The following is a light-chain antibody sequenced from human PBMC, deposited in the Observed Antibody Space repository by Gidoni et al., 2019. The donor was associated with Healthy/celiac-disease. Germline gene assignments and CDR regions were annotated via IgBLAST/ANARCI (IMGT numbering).Light chain of an antibody. V-gene: IGKV3-15*01. CDR1: QSVSSN. CDR3: QQYSNWPPLT. CDR2: GAS. Sequence: EIGMTPSPATLSVSPGERATLSCRASQSVSSNLAWYQQKPGQAPRLLIYGASTRATGIPARFSGSGSGTEFTLTISSLQSEDFAVYYCQQYSNWPPLTFGGGTKVEIK. J-gene: IGKJ4*01.